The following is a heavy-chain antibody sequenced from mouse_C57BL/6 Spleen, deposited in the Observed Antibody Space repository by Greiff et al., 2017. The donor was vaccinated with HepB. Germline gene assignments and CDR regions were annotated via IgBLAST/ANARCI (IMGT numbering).Heavy chain of an antibody. CDR2: IYPRSGNT. CDR1: GYTFTSYG. V-gene: IGHV1-81*01. CDR3: ARRGRDYFDY. J-gene: IGHJ2*01. Sequence: VKLVESGAELARPGASVKLSCKASGYTFTSYGISWVKQRTGQGLEWIGEIYPRSGNTYYNEKFKGKATLTADKSSSTAYMELRSLTSEDSAVYFCARRGRDYFDYWGQGTTLTVSS.